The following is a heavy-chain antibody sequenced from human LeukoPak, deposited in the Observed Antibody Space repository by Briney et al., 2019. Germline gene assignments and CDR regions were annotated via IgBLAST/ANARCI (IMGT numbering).Heavy chain of an antibody. Sequence: PGGSLRLSCAASGFTFSSYEMNWVRQAPGKGLGWVSYISSGGNTIYYADSVKGRFTISRDNAKNSLYLQMNSLRAEDTAVYYCARDRDGGSSGWYTILDYWGQGTLVTVSS. V-gene: IGHV3-48*03. D-gene: IGHD6-19*01. CDR1: GFTFSSYE. CDR3: ARDRDGGSSGWYTILDY. J-gene: IGHJ4*02. CDR2: ISSGGNTI.